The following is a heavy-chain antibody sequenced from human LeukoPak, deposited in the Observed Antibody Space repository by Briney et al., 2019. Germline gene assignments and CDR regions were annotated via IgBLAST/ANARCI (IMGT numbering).Heavy chain of an antibody. J-gene: IGHJ4*02. CDR3: ARVPEYYYDGSGFFDY. D-gene: IGHD3-22*01. CDR2: IYYSGST. CDR1: GGSINSYY. V-gene: IGHV4-59*01. Sequence: SETLSLTCTVSGGSINSYYWSWIRQPPGKGLEWIGYIYYSGSTNYNPSLKSRVTISVDTSKNQFSLKLSSVTAADTAVYYCARVPEYYYDGSGFFDYWGQGTLVTVSS.